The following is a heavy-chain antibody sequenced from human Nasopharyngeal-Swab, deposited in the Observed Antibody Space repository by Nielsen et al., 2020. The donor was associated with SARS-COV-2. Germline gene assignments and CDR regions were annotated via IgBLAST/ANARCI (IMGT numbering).Heavy chain of an antibody. D-gene: IGHD6-13*01. CDR1: GYSISSGYY. V-gene: IGHV4-38-2*02. J-gene: IGHJ6*02. Sequence: SETLSLTCTVSGYSISSGYYWDWIRQSPGKGLEWIGSIYHSGSTYYNPSLKSRVTISVDTSRNHFSLKLRSVTGADTAVYYCARAGIAAAGYYYYGMDVWGQGTTVTVSS. CDR2: IYHSGST. CDR3: ARAGIAAAGYYYYGMDV.